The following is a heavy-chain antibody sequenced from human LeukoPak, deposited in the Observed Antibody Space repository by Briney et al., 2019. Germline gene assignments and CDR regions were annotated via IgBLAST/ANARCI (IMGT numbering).Heavy chain of an antibody. Sequence: PGRSLRLSCAASGFTFDDYAMHWVRQAPGKGLEWVLGISWNSGSIGYADSVKGRFTISRDNAKNSLYLQMNSLRAEDTALYYCAKDDSSGYVYFAGAFDIWGQGTMVTVSS. CDR2: ISWNSGSI. D-gene: IGHD3-22*01. CDR3: AKDDSSGYVYFAGAFDI. V-gene: IGHV3-9*01. J-gene: IGHJ3*02. CDR1: GFTFDDYA.